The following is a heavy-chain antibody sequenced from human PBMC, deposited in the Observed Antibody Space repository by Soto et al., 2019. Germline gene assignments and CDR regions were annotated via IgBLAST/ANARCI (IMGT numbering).Heavy chain of an antibody. CDR2: IYTSGST. J-gene: IGHJ6*02. Sequence: SETLSLTCTVSGGSISSYYWSWIRQPAGKGLEWIGRIYTSGSTNYNPSLKSRVTMSVDTSKNQFSLKLSSVTAADTAVYYCARVATSSSWPLYYYYGMDVWGQGTTVTVSS. CDR3: ARVATSSSWPLYYYYGMDV. D-gene: IGHD6-13*01. CDR1: GGSISSYY. V-gene: IGHV4-4*07.